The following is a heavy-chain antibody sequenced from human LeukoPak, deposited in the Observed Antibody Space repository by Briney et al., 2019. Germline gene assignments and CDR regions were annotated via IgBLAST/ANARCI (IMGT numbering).Heavy chain of an antibody. CDR2: IYYSGST. Sequence: SETLSLACTVSGGSISDGGYYWSWIRQHPGNGLEWIVYIYYSGSTYYNPALKSRISMSVDTSKIQLSLKLSSVTAADTAVYYRASIGYSYGTQFDPWGQGTLVAVSS. CDR3: ASIGYSYGTQFDP. J-gene: IGHJ5*02. D-gene: IGHD5-18*01. V-gene: IGHV4-31*03. CDR1: GGSISDGGYY.